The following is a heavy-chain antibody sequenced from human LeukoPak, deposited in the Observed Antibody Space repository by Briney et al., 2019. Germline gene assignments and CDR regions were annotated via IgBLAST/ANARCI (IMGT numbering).Heavy chain of an antibody. V-gene: IGHV5-51*01. J-gene: IGHJ5*02. D-gene: IGHD6-6*01. CDR3: VRLVTVAHPLDP. CDR2: TYPGVPNT. CDR1: GYSFTCYC. Sequence: SEALTITCKGSGYSFTCYCIALVCQLPAKGLERMGITYPGVPNTKYSPSFQGQVTLSTDNSISTAYQQRSSLKASDTAMYDCVRLVTVAHPLDPWGQGNLVTVSS.